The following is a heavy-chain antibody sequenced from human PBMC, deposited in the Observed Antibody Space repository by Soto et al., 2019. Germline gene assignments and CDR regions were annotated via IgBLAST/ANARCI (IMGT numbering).Heavy chain of an antibody. J-gene: IGHJ4*02. CDR3: ARQDGDGLFYFDY. CDR1: GYTFNIYW. CDR2: IYPVDSDT. D-gene: IGHD4-17*01. Sequence: GESLKISCKGSGYTFNIYWIAWVRQMPGKGLDWMGVIYPVDSDTRYSPSFQGQVTISVDKSINTAYLQWSSLQASDTAIYYCARQDGDGLFYFDYWGQGTPVTVSS. V-gene: IGHV5-51*01.